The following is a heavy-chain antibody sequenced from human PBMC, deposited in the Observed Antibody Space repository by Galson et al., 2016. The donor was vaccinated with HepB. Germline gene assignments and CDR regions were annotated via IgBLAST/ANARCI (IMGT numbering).Heavy chain of an antibody. V-gene: IGHV3-23*01. CDR2: ISGAGGTT. CDR3: AKERGWYGGPNYGS. CDR1: GFTFRYYA. D-gene: IGHD2-15*01. Sequence: SLRLSCASSGFTFRYYAMTWVRRAPGKGLEWVSDISGAGGTTHYADSVKGRFTISRDNSRDTLYLQMDRLRAADTAVYYCAKERGWYGGPNYGSWGQGTLVTVPS. J-gene: IGHJ5*02.